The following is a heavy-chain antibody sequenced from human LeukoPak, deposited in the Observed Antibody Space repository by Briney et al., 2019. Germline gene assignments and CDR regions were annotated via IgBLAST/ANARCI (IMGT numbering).Heavy chain of an antibody. Sequence: GGSLRLSCAASGFTFSSYSMNWVRQAPGKGLEWVSYISSSSSTIYYADFVKGRFTISRDNAKNSLYLQMNSLRAEDTAVYYCATTVTTRWVYWGQGTLVTVSS. J-gene: IGHJ4*02. V-gene: IGHV3-48*04. CDR3: ATTVTTRWVY. CDR2: ISSSSSTI. D-gene: IGHD4-17*01. CDR1: GFTFSSYS.